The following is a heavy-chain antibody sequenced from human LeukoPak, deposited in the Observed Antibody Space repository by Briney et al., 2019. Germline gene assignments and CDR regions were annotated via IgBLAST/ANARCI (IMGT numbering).Heavy chain of an antibody. J-gene: IGHJ4*02. Sequence: ASVKVSCKASGDTFTSYGISWVRQAPGQGLEWMGWISAYNGNTNYAQKLQGRVTMTTDTSTSTAYMELRSLRSDDTAVYYCARDGRYFDWPHNFDYWGQGTLVTVSS. D-gene: IGHD3-9*01. CDR1: GDTFTSYG. V-gene: IGHV1-18*01. CDR3: ARDGRYFDWPHNFDY. CDR2: ISAYNGNT.